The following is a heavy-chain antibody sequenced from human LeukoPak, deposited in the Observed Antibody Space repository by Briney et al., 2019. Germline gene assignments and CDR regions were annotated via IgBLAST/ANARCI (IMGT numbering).Heavy chain of an antibody. Sequence: GGSLRLSCAASGFSVSSSYMAWVRQAPGKGLEWVSAISGSGGSTYYADSVKGRFTISRDNSKNTLYLQMNSLRAEDTAVYYCAKGMSPLPDSFDYWGQGTLVTVSS. J-gene: IGHJ4*02. V-gene: IGHV3-23*01. D-gene: IGHD1-14*01. CDR3: AKGMSPLPDSFDY. CDR1: GFSVSSSY. CDR2: ISGSGGST.